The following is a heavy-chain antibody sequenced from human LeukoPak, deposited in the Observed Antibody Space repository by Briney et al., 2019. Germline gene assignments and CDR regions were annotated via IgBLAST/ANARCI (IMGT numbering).Heavy chain of an antibody. D-gene: IGHD4-17*01. V-gene: IGHV4-39*02. J-gene: IGHJ6*02. CDR1: GGSISGSSYY. CDR2: IYYSGST. CDR3: ARGRGFMTTVTTHYYYGMDV. Sequence: PSETLSLTCTVSGGSISGSSYYWGWIRQPPGKGLEWIGSIYYSGSTYYNPSLKSRVTISVDTSKNQFSLKLSSVTAADTAVYYCARGRGFMTTVTTHYYYGMDVWGQGTTVTVSS.